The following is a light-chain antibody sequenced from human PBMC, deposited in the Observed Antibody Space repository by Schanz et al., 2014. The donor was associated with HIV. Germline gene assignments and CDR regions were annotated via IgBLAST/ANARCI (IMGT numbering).Light chain of an antibody. CDR3: QQYNNWPT. Sequence: EIVMTQSPATLSVSPGERATLSCRASQSVSSNLAWYQQKPGQAPRLLIFDASIRATGIPARFSGSGSGTDFTLTISSLRSEDFASYYCQQYNNWPTFGQGTRVEV. J-gene: IGKJ1*01. CDR1: QSVSSN. CDR2: DAS. V-gene: IGKV3D-15*01.